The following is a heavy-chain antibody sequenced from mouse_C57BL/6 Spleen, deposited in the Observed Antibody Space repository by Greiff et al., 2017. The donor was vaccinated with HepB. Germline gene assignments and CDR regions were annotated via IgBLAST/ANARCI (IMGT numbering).Heavy chain of an antibody. V-gene: IGHV1-81*01. CDR2: IYPRSGNT. Sequence: VQLVESGAELARPGASVKLSCKASGYTFTSYGISWVKQRTGQGLEWIGEIYPRSGNTYYNEKFKGKATLTADKSSSTAYMELRSLTSEDSAVYFCASPVITTVVATRAYWGQGTLVTVSA. J-gene: IGHJ3*01. D-gene: IGHD1-1*01. CDR3: ASPVITTVVATRAY. CDR1: GYTFTSYG.